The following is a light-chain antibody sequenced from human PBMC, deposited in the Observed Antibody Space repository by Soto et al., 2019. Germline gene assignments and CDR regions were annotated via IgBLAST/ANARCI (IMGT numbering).Light chain of an antibody. CDR3: SSYSSSSALDVI. CDR2: EVT. Sequence: QSALAQPASVSGSPGQSITISCAGTNRDVGGYNYVSWYQQYPGKAPKLIMYEVTYRPSGVSNRFSGSKSGNTASLTISGLQAEDEADYYCSSYSSSSALDVIFGGGTQLTVL. J-gene: IGLJ2*01. V-gene: IGLV2-14*01. CDR1: NRDVGGYNY.